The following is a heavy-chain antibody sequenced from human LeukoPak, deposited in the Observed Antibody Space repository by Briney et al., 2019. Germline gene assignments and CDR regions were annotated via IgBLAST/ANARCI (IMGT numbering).Heavy chain of an antibody. J-gene: IGHJ4*02. Sequence: SETLSLTCAVYGGSFSSYYWSWIRQPPGKGLEWIGEINHSGSTNYNPSLKSRVTISVDTSKNQFSLKLSSVTAADTAVYYCARPRGYFDYWGQGTLVTVSS. V-gene: IGHV4-34*01. CDR3: ARPRGYFDY. CDR2: INHSGST. D-gene: IGHD6-13*01. CDR1: GGSFSSYY.